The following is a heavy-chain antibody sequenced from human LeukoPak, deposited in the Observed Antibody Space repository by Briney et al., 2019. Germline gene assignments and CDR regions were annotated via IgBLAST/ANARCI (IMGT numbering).Heavy chain of an antibody. Sequence: GGSLRLSCAASGFTVSSNYMSWVRQAPGKGLEWVSVIYSGGSTYYADSVKGRFTISRDNSQNTLYLQMNSLRAEDTAVYYCARVWGAVAGTLDYWGQGTLVTVSS. CDR3: ARVWGAVAGTLDY. CDR1: GFTVSSNY. V-gene: IGHV3-66*02. J-gene: IGHJ4*02. D-gene: IGHD6-13*01. CDR2: IYSGGST.